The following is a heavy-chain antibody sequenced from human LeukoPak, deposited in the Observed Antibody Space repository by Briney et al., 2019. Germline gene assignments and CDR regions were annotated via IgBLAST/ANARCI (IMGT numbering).Heavy chain of an antibody. Sequence: SETPSLTCTVSGGSVSSGSYYWGWIRQPPGKGLEWIGSIYYSGSTYYNPSLKSRVTISVDTSKNQFSLKLSSVTAADTAVYYCARMDYYDSSGYYWGQGTLVTVSS. CDR2: IYYSGST. J-gene: IGHJ4*02. V-gene: IGHV4-39*01. CDR3: ARMDYYDSSGYY. D-gene: IGHD3-22*01. CDR1: GGSVSSGSYY.